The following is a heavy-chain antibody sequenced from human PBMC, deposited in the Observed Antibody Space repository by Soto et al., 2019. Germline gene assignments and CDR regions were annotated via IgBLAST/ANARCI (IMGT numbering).Heavy chain of an antibody. CDR2: INPNSGGT. D-gene: IGHD4-4*01. J-gene: IGHJ5*02. CDR3: ARDGDYTNVDNWFDP. CDR1: GYTFTGYY. V-gene: IGHV1-2*02. Sequence: WASVKVSCKASGYTFTGYYMHWVRQAPGQGLEWMGWINPNSGGTNYAQSFQGRVTMTRDTSISTAYMEVSRLRSDDTAVYYCARDGDYTNVDNWFDPWGQGTLVTVSS.